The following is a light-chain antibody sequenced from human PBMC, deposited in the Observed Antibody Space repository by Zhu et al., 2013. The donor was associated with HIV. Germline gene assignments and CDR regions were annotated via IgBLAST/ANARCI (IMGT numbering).Light chain of an antibody. J-gene: IGLJ2*01. V-gene: IGLV1-47*01. CDR3: AAWDDSLSGVI. CDR2: HTD. CDR1: LQHRTML. Sequence: QSVLTQAPSASGTPGREGHHLLFWKHLQHRTMLFTGTRSSQERPPNVLIYHTDQRPSGVPDRFSGSKSGTSASLAISGLRSEDEADYYCAAWDDSLSGVIFGGGTKVTVL.